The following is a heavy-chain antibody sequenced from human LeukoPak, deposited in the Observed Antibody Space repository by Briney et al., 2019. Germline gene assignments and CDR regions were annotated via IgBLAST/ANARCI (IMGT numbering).Heavy chain of an antibody. CDR1: GFIFSDYY. CDR3: ARDQYDSSGYRVWYFDL. Sequence: GGSLRLSCAASGFIFSDYYMSWIRQAPGKGLEWVSCISSSSSYTNYADSVKGRFTISRDNAKNSLYLQMNSLRAEDTAVYYCARDQYDSSGYRVWYFDLWGRGTLVTVSS. J-gene: IGHJ2*01. CDR2: ISSSSSYT. V-gene: IGHV3-11*05. D-gene: IGHD3-22*01.